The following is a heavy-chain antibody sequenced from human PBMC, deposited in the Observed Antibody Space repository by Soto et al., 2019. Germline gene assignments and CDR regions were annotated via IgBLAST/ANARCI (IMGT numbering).Heavy chain of an antibody. CDR1: GLNFASYA. Sequence: EVQLLESGGGLVQSGGSLRLSCAASGLNFASYAMTWIRQAPGKGLEWVSATSGDAANTQYADSVKGRFTMSRDNSKNTLYLQMHSLRAEDTAVYFWAKYITAAKRYFDLWGCGNLVTVSS. CDR2: TSGDAANT. D-gene: IGHD1-20*01. J-gene: IGHJ2*01. V-gene: IGHV3-23*01. CDR3: AKYITAAKRYFDL.